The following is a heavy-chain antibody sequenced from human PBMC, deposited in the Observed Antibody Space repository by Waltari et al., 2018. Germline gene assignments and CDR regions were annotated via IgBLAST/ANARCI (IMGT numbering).Heavy chain of an antibody. V-gene: IGHV4-59*01. CDR3: ARDGTIFGIDY. Sequence: QVQLQESGPGLVKPSETLSLTCTVSGGSISSYSWSWIRQPPGKGLEWIGYIYYSGSTNYNPSLKSRVTISVDTSKNQFSLKLSSVTAADTAVYYCARDGTIFGIDYWGQGTLVTVSS. D-gene: IGHD3-3*01. CDR1: GGSISSYS. J-gene: IGHJ4*02. CDR2: IYYSGST.